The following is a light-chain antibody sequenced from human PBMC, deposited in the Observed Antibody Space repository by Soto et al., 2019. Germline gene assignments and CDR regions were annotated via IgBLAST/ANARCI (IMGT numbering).Light chain of an antibody. CDR2: KAS. V-gene: IGKV1-5*03. CDR3: QQYDSYPWT. J-gene: IGKJ1*01. CDR1: QFITTW. Sequence: DIQMTQSPSTLSASVGDRVTISCRASQFITTWLAWYQQKPGKAPKLLIYKASSLESGVPSRFSGSGSGKDFTLTITSLQPDDFANYYCQQYDSYPWTFGRGTKVEVK.